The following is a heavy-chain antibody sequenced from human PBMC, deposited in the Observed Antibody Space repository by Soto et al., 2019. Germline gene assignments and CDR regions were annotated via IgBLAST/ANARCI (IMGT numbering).Heavy chain of an antibody. J-gene: IGHJ6*02. CDR2: VYYTGGT. Sequence: QVHVQQSGPGLVKPSETLSLSCTVSSGPSSSHNWGWIRQPPGRGLEWIGYVYYTGGTSYNPSHKSRVPLSADTSTNHISLTLSAVTAADTAVYYCVRQGIDYLHGLVDVWGQGTTVSVSS. CDR3: VRQGIDYLHGLVDV. D-gene: IGHD1-26*01. V-gene: IGHV4-59*08. CDR1: SGPSSSHN.